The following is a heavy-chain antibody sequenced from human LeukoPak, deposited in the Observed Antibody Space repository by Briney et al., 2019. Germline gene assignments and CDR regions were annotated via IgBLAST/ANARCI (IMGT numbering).Heavy chain of an antibody. CDR2: IYYSGST. CDR1: GGSISSSSYY. CDR3: ARRGGYSSSS. D-gene: IGHD6-6*01. Sequence: SETLSLTCTVSGGSISSSSYYWGWIRQPPGKGLEWIGSIYYSGSTYYNPSLKSRVTISVDTSKNQFSLRLSSVTAADTAVYHCARRGGYSSSSWGQGTLVTVSS. J-gene: IGHJ4*02. V-gene: IGHV4-39*01.